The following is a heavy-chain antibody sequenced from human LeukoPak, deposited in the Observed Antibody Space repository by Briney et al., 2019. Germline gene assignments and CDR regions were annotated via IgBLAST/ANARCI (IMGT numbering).Heavy chain of an antibody. J-gene: IGHJ4*02. V-gene: IGHV4-4*02. CDR2: IYDSGST. Sequence: SETLSLTCGVSGGSIRSTNWWSWVRQPPGKGLEWIGNIYDSGSTNYNPSLKSRLTISVDTSRDQCSLKLSSVTAADTAVYYCARQSISGSSLSYFDYWGQGTLVNVSS. CDR3: ARQSISGSSLSYFDY. CDR1: GGSIRSTNW. D-gene: IGHD3-22*01.